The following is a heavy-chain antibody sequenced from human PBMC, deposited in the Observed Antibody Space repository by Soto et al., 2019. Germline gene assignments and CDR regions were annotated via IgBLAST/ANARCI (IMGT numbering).Heavy chain of an antibody. V-gene: IGHV1-18*01. D-gene: IGHD4-4*01. Sequence: QVQLVQSGAEVKKPGASVKVSCKASGYTFTSYGISWVRQAPGQGLEWMGWISAYNGNTNYAQKLQGRVTMTTDTSTSTDYMELRSLGSDDTAVYYCAREGEMYATITSMFSDYWGQGTLVTVSS. CDR2: ISAYNGNT. J-gene: IGHJ4*02. CDR3: AREGEMYATITSMFSDY. CDR1: GYTFTSYG.